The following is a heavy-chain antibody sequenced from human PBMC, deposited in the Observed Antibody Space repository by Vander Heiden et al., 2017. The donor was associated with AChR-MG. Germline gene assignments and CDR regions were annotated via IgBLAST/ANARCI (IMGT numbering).Heavy chain of an antibody. CDR2: INHSGST. D-gene: IGHD6-19*01. Sequence: QVQLQQWGAGLLKPSETLSLTCAVYGGSFSGYYWGWIRQPPGKGREWIGEINHSGSTNYNPSLKSRVTISVDTSKNQFSLKLSSVTAADTAVYYCARVYIKKRGSGWYGGYYYYGMDVWGQGTTVTVSS. CDR3: ARVYIKKRGSGWYGGYYYYGMDV. V-gene: IGHV4-34*01. CDR1: GGSFSGYY. J-gene: IGHJ6*02.